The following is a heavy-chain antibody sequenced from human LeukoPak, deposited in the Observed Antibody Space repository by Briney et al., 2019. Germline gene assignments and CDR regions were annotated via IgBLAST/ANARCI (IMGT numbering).Heavy chain of an antibody. J-gene: IGHJ4*02. V-gene: IGHV1-46*01. CDR1: GYTFTSYY. D-gene: IGHD1-20*01. Sequence: GASVKVSCKASGYTFTSYYMHWVRQAPGQGLEWMGIINPSGGSTSHAQKFQGRVTMTRDTSTSTVYMELSSLRSEDTAVYYCAREGITGTTVVYWGQGTLVTVSS. CDR2: INPSGGST. CDR3: AREGITGTTVVY.